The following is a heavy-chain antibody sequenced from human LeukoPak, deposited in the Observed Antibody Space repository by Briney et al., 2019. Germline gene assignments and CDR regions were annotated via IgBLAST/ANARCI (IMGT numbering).Heavy chain of an antibody. CDR2: ISGSGGST. Sequence: PGGSLRLSCAASGFTFSSYAMSWVRQAPGKGLEWVSAISGSGGSTYYADSVKGRFTISRDNSKNTLYLQMNSLRAEDTAVYYCAKPMAAASLLGISHYWGQGTLVTVSS. CDR1: GFTFSSYA. J-gene: IGHJ4*02. CDR3: AKPMAAASLLGISHY. V-gene: IGHV3-23*01. D-gene: IGHD7-27*01.